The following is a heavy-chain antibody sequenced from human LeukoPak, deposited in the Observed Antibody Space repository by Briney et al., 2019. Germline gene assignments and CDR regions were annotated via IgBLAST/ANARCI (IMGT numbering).Heavy chain of an antibody. J-gene: IGHJ4*02. D-gene: IGHD3-22*01. V-gene: IGHV1-69*13. CDR2: IIPIFGTA. CDR1: GYTFTSYG. Sequence: SVKVSCKASGYTFTSYGISWVRQAPGQGLEWMGGIIPIFGTANYAQKFQGRVTITADESTNTAYMELSSLRSEDTAVYYCARPHPGSSGYYFDYWGQGTLVTVSS. CDR3: ARPHPGSSGYYFDY.